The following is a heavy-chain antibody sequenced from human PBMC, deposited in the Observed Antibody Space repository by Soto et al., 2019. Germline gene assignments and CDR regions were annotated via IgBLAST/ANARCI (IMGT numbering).Heavy chain of an antibody. CDR1: GYTFTSYY. D-gene: IGHD1-20*01. CDR3: ARPHYNWNQNEDYYYGMDV. CDR2: IKPSGGST. J-gene: IGHJ6*02. V-gene: IGHV1-46*01. Sequence: QVQLVQSGAEVKKPGASVKVSCKASGYTFTSYYMHCVRQAPGQGLEWMGIIKPSGGSTSYAQKFQVRVTMTRDTSTSTAYKELSSLRCEDTAVYYCARPHYNWNQNEDYYYGMDVWGQGTTVTVSS.